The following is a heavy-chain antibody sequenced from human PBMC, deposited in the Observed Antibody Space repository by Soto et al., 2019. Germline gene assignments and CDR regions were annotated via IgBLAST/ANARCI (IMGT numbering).Heavy chain of an antibody. Sequence: VPLVESGGGVVQPGTSLRVSCVGSGFTFRSYVIHWVRQSPGKGLEWVALISYDGSDKYYGDSVRGRFTISRDNSRNTVDLQMDSLRLEDTALYYCARWGTTGGLDVWGQGTLVSVSS. J-gene: IGHJ1*01. D-gene: IGHD3-16*01. CDR3: ARWGTTGGLDV. V-gene: IGHV3-30*19. CDR1: GFTFRSYV. CDR2: ISYDGSDK.